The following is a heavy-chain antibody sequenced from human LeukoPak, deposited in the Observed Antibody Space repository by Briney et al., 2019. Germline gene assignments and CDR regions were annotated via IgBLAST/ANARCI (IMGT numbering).Heavy chain of an antibody. V-gene: IGHV3-30*02. Sequence: GGSLRLSCAASGFTFSSYGMHWVRQAPGKGLEWVPFIRYDGSNKYYADSVKGRFTISRDNSKNTLYLQMNSLRAEDTAVYYCAKDLFEIGGGGIYWGQGTLVTVSS. D-gene: IGHD3-16*01. CDR1: GFTFSSYG. J-gene: IGHJ4*02. CDR3: AKDLFEIGGGGIY. CDR2: IRYDGSNK.